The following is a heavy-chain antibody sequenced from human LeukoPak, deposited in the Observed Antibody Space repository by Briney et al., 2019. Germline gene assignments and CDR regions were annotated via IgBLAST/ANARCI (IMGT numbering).Heavy chain of an antibody. J-gene: IGHJ4*02. V-gene: IGHV1-2*02. CDR3: VTLGATNFDY. CDR2: ISPDSGGT. CDR1: GYTFIDYY. Sequence: ASVTVSFESSGYTFIDYYIHWVRQAPGQGLEFLGWISPDSGGTNYPQKFQGRVTLTRDTSISTAYMELSRLRSDDTAVYDCVTLGATNFDYWGQGTLVTVSS. D-gene: IGHD1-26*01.